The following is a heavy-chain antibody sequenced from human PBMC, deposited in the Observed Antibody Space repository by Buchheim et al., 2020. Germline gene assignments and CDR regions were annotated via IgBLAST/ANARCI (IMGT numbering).Heavy chain of an antibody. CDR1: GFPFGGYE. CDR3: ATDPHYPSGSY. J-gene: IGHJ1*01. V-gene: IGHV3-48*03. D-gene: IGHD3-10*01. CDR2: ISASGGRT. Sequence: EVFLVESGGHLVQPGGSLRLSCAASGFPFGGYERNWVRQAPGKGLECIAYISASGGRTYYVDSVRGRFTISRDNAKNSLYLQMSSLRVEDTAVYYCATDPHYPSGSYWGRGTL.